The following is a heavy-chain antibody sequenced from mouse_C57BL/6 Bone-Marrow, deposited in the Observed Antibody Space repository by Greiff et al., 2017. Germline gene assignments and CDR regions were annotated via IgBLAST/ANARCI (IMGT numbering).Heavy chain of an antibody. J-gene: IGHJ3*01. CDR3: ARPRQLRLPAWFAY. CDR1: GFTFSDYG. D-gene: IGHD3-2*02. CDR2: ISSGSSTI. V-gene: IGHV5-17*01. Sequence: EVQGVESGGGLVKPGGSLKLSCAASGFTFSDYGMHWVRQAPEKGLEWVAYISSGSSTIYYADTVKGRFTISRDNAKNTLVLQMTSLRAEDTAMYYGARPRQLRLPAWFAYWGQGTLVTVSA.